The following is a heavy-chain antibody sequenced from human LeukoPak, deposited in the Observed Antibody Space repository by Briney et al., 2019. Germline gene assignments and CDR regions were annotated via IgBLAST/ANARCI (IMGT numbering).Heavy chain of an antibody. J-gene: IGHJ4*02. Sequence: GGSLRLSCAASGFDFSTYTMHWVRQAPGKGPEWVAVTSYDGNNQYYADSVRGRFTISRDNAKNSLYLQMNSLRAEDTAVYYCARDQGDYWGQGTLVTVSS. V-gene: IGHV3-30-3*01. CDR1: GFDFSTYT. CDR3: ARDQGDY. CDR2: TSYDGNNQ.